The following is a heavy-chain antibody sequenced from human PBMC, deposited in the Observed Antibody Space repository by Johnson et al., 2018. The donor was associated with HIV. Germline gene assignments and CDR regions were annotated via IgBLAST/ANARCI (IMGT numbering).Heavy chain of an antibody. CDR3: TTKTTVVTLGFDI. J-gene: IGHJ3*02. V-gene: IGHV3-74*01. Sequence: EVRLVESGGGVVRPGGSLRLSCTASGFTFSRYWMHWVRQAPGKGLVWVSRINSDGSSTSYADSVKGRFTISRDDSKNTLYLQMNSLKTEDTAVYYCTTKTTVVTLGFDIWGQGTMVTVSS. D-gene: IGHD4-23*01. CDR1: GFTFSRYW. CDR2: INSDGSST.